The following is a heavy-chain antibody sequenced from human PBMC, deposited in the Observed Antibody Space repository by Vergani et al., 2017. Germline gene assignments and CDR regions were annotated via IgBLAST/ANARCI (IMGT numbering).Heavy chain of an antibody. J-gene: IGHJ4*02. V-gene: IGHV4-34*01. CDR3: AHVPYSYGVFDY. Sequence: QVQLQQWGAGLLKPSETLSLTCAVYGGSFSGYYWSWIRQPPGKGLEWIGSIYHSGSTYYNPSLKSRVTISVDTSKNQFSLKLSSVTAADTAVYYCAHVPYSYGVFDYWGQGTLVTVSS. D-gene: IGHD5-18*01. CDR1: GGSFSGYY. CDR2: IYHSGST.